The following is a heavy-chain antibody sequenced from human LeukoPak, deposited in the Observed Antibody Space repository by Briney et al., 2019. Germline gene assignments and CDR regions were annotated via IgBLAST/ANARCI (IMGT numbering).Heavy chain of an antibody. D-gene: IGHD6-13*01. J-gene: IGHJ5*02. Sequence: GGSLRLSCAASGFTFSSYWMSWVRQAPGKGLEWVANIKQDGSEKYYVDSVKGRFTISRDNAKSSLYLQMNSLRAEDTAVYYCARARLPSIAAAGSWWFDPWGQGTLVTVSS. CDR1: GFTFSSYW. CDR3: ARARLPSIAAAGSWWFDP. V-gene: IGHV3-7*03. CDR2: IKQDGSEK.